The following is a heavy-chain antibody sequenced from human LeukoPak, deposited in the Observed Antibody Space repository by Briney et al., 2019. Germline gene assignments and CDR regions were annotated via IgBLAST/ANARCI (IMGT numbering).Heavy chain of an antibody. CDR3: ARRRYSSGWYVDY. J-gene: IGHJ4*02. CDR1: GGSISSYY. Sequence: SETLSLTCTVSGGSISSYYWSWIRQPPGKGLEWIGYIYYSGSTNYNPSLKSRVTISVDTSKSQFSLKLSSVTAADTAVYYCARRRYSSGWYVDYWGQGTLVTVSS. D-gene: IGHD6-19*01. V-gene: IGHV4-59*08. CDR2: IYYSGST.